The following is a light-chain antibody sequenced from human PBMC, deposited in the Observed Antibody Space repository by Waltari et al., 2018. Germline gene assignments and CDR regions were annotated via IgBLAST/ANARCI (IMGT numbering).Light chain of an antibody. CDR2: DVN. J-gene: IGLJ1*01. V-gene: IGLV2-14*03. Sequence: QSALTQPASVSGSPGQSITISCTGTSSSVGGSNYVAWYQHHPGKAPILMIYDVNKRPSGVSDRFSGSKSGNTASLTISGLQTEDEADYYCTSYTSSSTYVFGIGTKVTVL. CDR1: SSSVGGSNY. CDR3: TSYTSSSTYV.